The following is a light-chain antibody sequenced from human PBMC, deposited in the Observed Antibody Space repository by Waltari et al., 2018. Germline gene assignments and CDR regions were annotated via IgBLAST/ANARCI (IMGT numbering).Light chain of an antibody. Sequence: DSQLTQAPSSRSADVGDRVTTTCQATQDITTSLSWFQQKPGKAPQLLIYDASSLQAGVPSRFSGTGSGTAFSFTITSLQPEDSATYYCQHYHSLPYTFGRGTKLQIK. CDR2: DAS. CDR1: QDITTS. CDR3: QHYHSLPYT. J-gene: IGKJ2*01. V-gene: IGKV1-33*01.